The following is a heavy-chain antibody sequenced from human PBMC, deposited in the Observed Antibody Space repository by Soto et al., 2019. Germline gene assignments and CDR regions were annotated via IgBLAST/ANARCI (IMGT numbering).Heavy chain of an antibody. V-gene: IGHV3-7*05. J-gene: IGHJ5*02. Sequence: GGSLRLSCAASGFTFSSYWMSWVRQAPGKGLEWVANIKQDGSEKYYVDSVKGRFTISRDNAKNSLYLQMNSLRAEDTAVYYCARDVTFRAAAGNFNWFDPWGQGTLVTVSS. CDR3: ARDVTFRAAAGNFNWFDP. D-gene: IGHD6-13*01. CDR2: IKQDGSEK. CDR1: GFTFSSYW.